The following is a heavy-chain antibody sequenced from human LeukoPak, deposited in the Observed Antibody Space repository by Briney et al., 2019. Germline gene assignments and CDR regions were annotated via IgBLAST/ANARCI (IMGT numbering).Heavy chain of an antibody. CDR2: ISYVGSNK. Sequence: GGSLRLSCAASGFTFSSYAMHWVRQAPGKGLEWVAVISYVGSNKYYADSVKGRFTISRDNSKNTLYLQMNSLRAEDTAVYYCAREVDTALDYWGQGTLVTVSS. J-gene: IGHJ4*02. CDR1: GFTFSSYA. CDR3: AREVDTALDY. V-gene: IGHV3-30-3*01. D-gene: IGHD5-18*01.